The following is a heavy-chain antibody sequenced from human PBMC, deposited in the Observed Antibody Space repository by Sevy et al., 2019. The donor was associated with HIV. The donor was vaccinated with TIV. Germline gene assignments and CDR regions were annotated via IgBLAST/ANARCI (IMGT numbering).Heavy chain of an antibody. CDR2: ISGSGSST. CDR1: GFIFGSYG. V-gene: IGHV3-23*01. CDR3: AKDRSYLRGYSNNGDRYSFDY. J-gene: IGHJ4*02. D-gene: IGHD2-8*01. Sequence: GGSLRLSCSASGFIFGSYGMTWVRQAPGKGLEWVSGISGSGSSTYYADSVKGRFTISRDNSKNTLYLQMNSLRVEDTAIYYCAKDRSYLRGYSNNGDRYSFDYWGQGTLVTVSS.